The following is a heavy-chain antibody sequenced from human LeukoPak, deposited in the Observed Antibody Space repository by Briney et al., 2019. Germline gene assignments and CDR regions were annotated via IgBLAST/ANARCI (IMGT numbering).Heavy chain of an antibody. CDR1: GGSISSSSYY. J-gene: IGHJ4*02. V-gene: IGHV4-39*07. CDR3: ATDDSSGYGISDY. D-gene: IGHD3-22*01. CDR2: ISHSGST. Sequence: SETLSLTCTVSGGSISSSSYYWSWIRQPPGKGLEWIGEISHSGSTNYNPSLKSRVTISVDTSKNQFSLKLSSVTAADTAVYYCATDDSSGYGISDYWGQGTLVTVSS.